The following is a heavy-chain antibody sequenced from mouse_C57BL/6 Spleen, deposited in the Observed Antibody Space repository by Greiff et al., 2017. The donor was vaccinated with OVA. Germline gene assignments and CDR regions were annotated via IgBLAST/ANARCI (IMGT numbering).Heavy chain of an antibody. Sequence: VQLQQSGAELVKPGASVKLSCKASGFTFTEYPIHWVQQRSGQGLEWIGWFYTGSCSIKYHEKFKGKATFTADQSSSTVYMELSRLTTEVSAVDFGARHDSYYGSPLDYWGQGTTLTVSS. CDR3: ARHDSYYGSPLDY. CDR1: GFTFTEYP. CDR2: FYTGSCSI. V-gene: IGHV1-62-2*01. D-gene: IGHD1-1*01. J-gene: IGHJ2*01.